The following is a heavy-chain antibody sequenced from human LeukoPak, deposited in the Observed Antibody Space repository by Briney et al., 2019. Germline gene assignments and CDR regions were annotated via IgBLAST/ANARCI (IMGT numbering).Heavy chain of an antibody. D-gene: IGHD5-24*01. Sequence: SETLSLTCTVSGGSMSSYYWSWIRQRPGKGLEWIGYIYYSGSTKYNPSLKSRVPISVDTSKTQFSLKLSSVTAADTAVYYCARGARAGYNLEPLDYWGQGTLVTVSS. V-gene: IGHV4-59*08. CDR2: IYYSGST. J-gene: IGHJ4*02. CDR1: GGSMSSYY. CDR3: ARGARAGYNLEPLDY.